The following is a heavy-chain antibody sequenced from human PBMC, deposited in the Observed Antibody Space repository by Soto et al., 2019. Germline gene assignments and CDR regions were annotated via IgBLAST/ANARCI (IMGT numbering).Heavy chain of an antibody. CDR1: GGSVSSYY. V-gene: IGHV4-59*02. CDR2: IYYSGST. Sequence: PSETLSLTCTVSGGSVSSYYWSWIRQPPGKGLEWIGYIYYSGSTNYNPSLKSRVTISVDTSKNQFSLKLSSVTAADTAVYYCARGNYYCSGSYVYYYYYMDVWGKGTTVTVSS. J-gene: IGHJ6*03. D-gene: IGHD3-10*01. CDR3: ARGNYYCSGSYVYYYYYMDV.